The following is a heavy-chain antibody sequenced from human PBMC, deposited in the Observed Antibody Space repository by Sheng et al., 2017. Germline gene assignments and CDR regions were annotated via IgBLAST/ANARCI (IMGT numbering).Heavy chain of an antibody. D-gene: IGHD6-13*01. CDR2: IIPFLGIT. V-gene: IGHV1-69*04. CDR3: ARHLAAAWSDGFDI. CDR1: GGTFSSYV. Sequence: QVQVVQSGAEVKKPGSSVKVSCKASGGTFSSYVISWVRQAPGQGLEWMGGIIPFLGITNYAQKFQGRVTITADKSTTTVYMELSSLRSEDTALYYCARHLAAAWSDGFDIWGQGTMVTVSS. J-gene: IGHJ3*02.